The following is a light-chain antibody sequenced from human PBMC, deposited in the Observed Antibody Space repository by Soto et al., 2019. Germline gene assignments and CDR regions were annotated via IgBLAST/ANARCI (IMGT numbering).Light chain of an antibody. CDR1: SSDVGSYNR. Sequence: QSALTQPPSVSGSPGQSVTISCTGTSSDVGSYNRVSWYQQPPGTAPKLMIYGVSNRPSGVPDRFSGSKSGNTASLTISGLQAEDEADYYCSSYTSSITYVVFGGGTKLTVL. V-gene: IGLV2-18*02. J-gene: IGLJ2*01. CDR2: GVS. CDR3: SSYTSSITYVV.